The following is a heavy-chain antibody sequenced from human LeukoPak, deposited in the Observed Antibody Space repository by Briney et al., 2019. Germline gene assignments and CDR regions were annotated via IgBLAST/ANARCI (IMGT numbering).Heavy chain of an antibody. V-gene: IGHV3-7*01. J-gene: IGHJ4*02. CDR3: ARDTFGL. Sequence: GGSLRLSCEASGFTLSNHWMTWVRQAPGKGLEWVATIKQGGSDKFYVDSEKGRFTISGDNAKNSLYLEMNSLRVEDTAVYYCARDTFGLWGQGTLVTVSS. CDR2: IKQGGSDK. CDR1: GFTLSNHW. D-gene: IGHD2/OR15-2a*01.